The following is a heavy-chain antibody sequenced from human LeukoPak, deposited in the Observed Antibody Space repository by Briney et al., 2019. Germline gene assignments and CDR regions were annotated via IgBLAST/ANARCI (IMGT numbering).Heavy chain of an antibody. D-gene: IGHD2-15*01. CDR3: VKESGYFDY. V-gene: IGHV3-23*01. CDR1: EFTFSNYA. J-gene: IGHJ4*02. CDR2: ISGSGGTT. Sequence: GGSLRLSCAASEFTFSNYAMSWVRQAPGKGLEWVSVISGSGGTTHYADSVKGRFTISRDNSKNTVDLQMNSLRADDTAVYYCVKESGYFDYWGQGTLVTVPS.